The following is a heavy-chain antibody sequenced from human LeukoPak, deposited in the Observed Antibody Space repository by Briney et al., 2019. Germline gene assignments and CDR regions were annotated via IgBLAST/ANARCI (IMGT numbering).Heavy chain of an antibody. CDR1: GFTFGDYA. CDR2: IRSKAYGGTT. CDR3: TRDLDWAYFDY. J-gene: IGHJ4*02. V-gene: IGHV3-49*04. D-gene: IGHD3-9*01. Sequence: GGSLRLSCTASGFTFGDYAMSWVRQAPGKGLEWVGFIRSKAYGGTTEYAASVKGRFTISRDDSKSIAYLQMNSLKTEDTAVYYCTRDLDWAYFDYWGQGTLVTVSS.